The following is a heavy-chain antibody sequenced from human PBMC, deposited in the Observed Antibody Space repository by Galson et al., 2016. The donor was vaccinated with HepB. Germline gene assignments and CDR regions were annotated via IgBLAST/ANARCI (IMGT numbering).Heavy chain of an antibody. CDR2: ISPFHGST. J-gene: IGHJ5*02. CDR3: TRAKPYTYGPFRASDH. CDR1: GYPFTSFG. D-gene: IGHD5-18*01. V-gene: IGHV1-18*01. Sequence: SVKVSCKASGYPFTSFGITWVRQAPGQGLEWLGWISPFHGSTNYAQNFQGRVTVTVDTSANTAYMALRGLTSDDTAIYYCTRAKPYTYGPFRASDHWGQGTLVTVSS.